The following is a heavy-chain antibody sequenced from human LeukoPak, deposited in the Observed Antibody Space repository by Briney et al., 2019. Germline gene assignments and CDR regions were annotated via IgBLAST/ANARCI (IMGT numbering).Heavy chain of an antibody. CDR3: AKSGSATWNY. J-gene: IGHJ4*02. CDR1: GFTFSSYG. V-gene: IGHV3-30*18. Sequence: GRSLRLSCAASGFTFSSYGMHWVRQAPGKGLEWVALISYDGSNKYYTDSVKGRFTISRDDSKNTYLQMNSLRAEDTAVYYCAKSGSATWNYWGQGTLITVSS. CDR2: ISYDGSNK. D-gene: IGHD2-2*01.